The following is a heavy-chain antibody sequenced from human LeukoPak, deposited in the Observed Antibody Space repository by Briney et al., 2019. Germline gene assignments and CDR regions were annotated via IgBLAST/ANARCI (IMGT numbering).Heavy chain of an antibody. CDR3: ARFRGAVDAFDI. CDR1: GGSFSGYY. J-gene: IGHJ3*02. CDR2: INHSGST. D-gene: IGHD3-10*01. V-gene: IGHV4-34*01. Sequence: SETLSLTCAVYGGSFSGYYWSWIRQPPGKGLEWIGEINHSGSTNYNPSLKSRVTISVDTSKNQFSLQLNSVTPEDTAVYYCARFRGAVDAFDIWGQGTMVTVSS.